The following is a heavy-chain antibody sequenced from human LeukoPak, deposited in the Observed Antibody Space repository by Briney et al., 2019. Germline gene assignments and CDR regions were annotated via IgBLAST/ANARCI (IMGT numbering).Heavy chain of an antibody. J-gene: IGHJ4*02. V-gene: IGHV3-21*01. Sequence: GSLRLSCAASGFTFSRYWINWVRQGPGKGLEWVSSISSSSSYIYYADSVKGRFPISRDNAKNSLYLQMNSLRAEDTAVYYCARDMTMTQMGYWGQGTLVTVSS. D-gene: IGHD3-22*01. CDR1: GFTFSRYW. CDR3: ARDMTMTQMGY. CDR2: ISSSSSYI.